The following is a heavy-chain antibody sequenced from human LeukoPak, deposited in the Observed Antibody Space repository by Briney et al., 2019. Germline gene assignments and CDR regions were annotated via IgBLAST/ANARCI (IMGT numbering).Heavy chain of an antibody. V-gene: IGHV1-8*01. D-gene: IGHD6-13*01. CDR1: GYTFTSYD. J-gene: IGHJ4*02. CDR3: ARGRGIAAAIGY. CDR2: INPNSGNT. Sequence: ASVKVSCKASGYTFTSYDINWVRQATGQGLEWMGWINPNSGNTGYAQKFQGRVTMTRNTSISTAYMELSSLRSEDTAVYYCARGRGIAAAIGYWGQGTLVTVSS.